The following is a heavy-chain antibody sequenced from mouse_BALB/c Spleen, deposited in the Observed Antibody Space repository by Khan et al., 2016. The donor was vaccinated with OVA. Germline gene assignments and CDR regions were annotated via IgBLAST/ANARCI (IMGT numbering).Heavy chain of an antibody. J-gene: IGHJ3*01. CDR1: GFTFSDYY. D-gene: IGHD1-1*02. V-gene: IGHV5-4*02. Sequence: EVELVESGGGLVKPGGSLKLSCAASGFTFSDYYMYWVRQTPEKRLEWVATISDGGSYTSYSDSVKGRFSISSANAKNHLYLQMSSLKSEDTAMYYCARAGYGGFAYVGQGTLVTVSA. CDR3: ARAGYGGFAY. CDR2: ISDGGSYT.